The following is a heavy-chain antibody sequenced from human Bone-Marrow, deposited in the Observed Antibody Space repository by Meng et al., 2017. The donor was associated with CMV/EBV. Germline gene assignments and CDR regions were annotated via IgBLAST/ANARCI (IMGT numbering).Heavy chain of an antibody. CDR1: GFTFSSYW. J-gene: IGHJ4*02. V-gene: IGHV3-21*01. CDR3: ARFYYDILTGYYNDY. Sequence: GGSLRLSCAASGFTFSSYWMHWVRQAPGKGLEWVSSISSSSSYIYYADSVKGRFTISRDNAKNSLYLQMNSLRAEDTAVYYCARFYYDILTGYYNDYWGQGTLVTVSS. D-gene: IGHD3-9*01. CDR2: ISSSSSYI.